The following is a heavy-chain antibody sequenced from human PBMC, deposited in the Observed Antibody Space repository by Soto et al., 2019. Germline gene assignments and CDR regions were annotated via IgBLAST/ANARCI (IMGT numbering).Heavy chain of an antibody. CDR1: GYSFTSYQ. Sequence: ASVKVSCKASGYSFTSYQIHWVRQAPGQGPEWMGIINPDDGTTTYAQKFQGRVTMTTDTSTRTVSMDVSSLRSEDTATYYCVMDLSYYDRSSSSLCDPWGQGTRVTAPQ. D-gene: IGHD3-22*01. V-gene: IGHV1-46*03. J-gene: IGHJ5*02. CDR3: VMDLSYYDRSSSSLCDP. CDR2: INPDDGTT.